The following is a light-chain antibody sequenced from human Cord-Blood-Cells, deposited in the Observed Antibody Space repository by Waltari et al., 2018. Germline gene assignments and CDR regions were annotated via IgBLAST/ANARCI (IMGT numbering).Light chain of an antibody. Sequence: SSELTQDPAVSVALGQTVRITCQGDSLRSYYASWYQQKPGQAPVLVIYGKNKRPSGSPDRFSGSSTGNTTALTITGAQAEDDADYYCNSRDSSGNHLVFGGGTKLTVL. CDR3: NSRDSSGNHLV. CDR1: SLRSYY. J-gene: IGLJ3*02. V-gene: IGLV3-19*01. CDR2: GKN.